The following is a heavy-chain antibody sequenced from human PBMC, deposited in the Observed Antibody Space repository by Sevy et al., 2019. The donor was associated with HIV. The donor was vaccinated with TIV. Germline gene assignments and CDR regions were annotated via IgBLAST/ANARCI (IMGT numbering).Heavy chain of an antibody. CDR2: IRSKTDGGTT. Sequence: GGSLRLSCAASGFTFSNAWMNWVRQAPGKGLEWVGRIRSKTDGGTTDYAEPVKDRSTIPRDDSKNTQYLQMNGLNTEDTAVYYCTTIRSHYSDSSGYYRAFDDWGQGTLVTVSS. J-gene: IGHJ4*02. CDR3: TTIRSHYSDSSGYYRAFDD. CDR1: GFTFSNAW. V-gene: IGHV3-15*07. D-gene: IGHD3-22*01.